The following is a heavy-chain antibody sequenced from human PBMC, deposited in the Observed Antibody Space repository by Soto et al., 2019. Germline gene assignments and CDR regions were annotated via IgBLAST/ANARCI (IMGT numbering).Heavy chain of an antibody. CDR1: GGTFSSYA. D-gene: IGHD1-26*01. Sequence: ASVKVSCKASGGTFSSYAISWVRQAPGQGLEWMGGIIPILGIANYAQKFQGRVTITADKSTSTAYMELSSMRSEDTALYYCARAQDPYSGSYYYYGMDVWGQGTTVTVSS. CDR3: ARAQDPYSGSYYYYGMDV. CDR2: IIPILGIA. J-gene: IGHJ6*02. V-gene: IGHV1-69*10.